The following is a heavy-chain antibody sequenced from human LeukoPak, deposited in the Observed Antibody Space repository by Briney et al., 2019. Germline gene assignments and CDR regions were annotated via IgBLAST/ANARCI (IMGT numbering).Heavy chain of an antibody. Sequence: ASVKVSCKASGYTFTSYGISWVRQAPGQGLEWMGMINPSGGSTSYAQKFQGRVTMTRDTSTSTVYMELSSLRSEDTAVYYCAREGRNEFDYWGQGTLVTVSS. V-gene: IGHV1-46*01. CDR2: INPSGGST. D-gene: IGHD1-14*01. J-gene: IGHJ4*02. CDR1: GYTFTSYG. CDR3: AREGRNEFDY.